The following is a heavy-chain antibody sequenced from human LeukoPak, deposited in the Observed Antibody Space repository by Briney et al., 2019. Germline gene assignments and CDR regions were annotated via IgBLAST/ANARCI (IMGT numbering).Heavy chain of an antibody. D-gene: IGHD3-10*01. Sequence: GGSPRLSCAASGFTFSSYWMSWVRQAPGKGLEWVANTKRDGSEKYYVDSVKGRFTISRDNAKNSLYLQMNSLRAEDTAVYYCARERGSHCFDYWGQGTLVTVSS. V-gene: IGHV3-7*01. J-gene: IGHJ4*02. CDR1: GFTFSSYW. CDR2: TKRDGSEK. CDR3: ARERGSHCFDY.